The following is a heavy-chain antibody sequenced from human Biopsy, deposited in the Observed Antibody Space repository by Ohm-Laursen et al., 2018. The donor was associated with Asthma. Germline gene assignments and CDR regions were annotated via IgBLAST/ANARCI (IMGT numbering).Heavy chain of an antibody. Sequence: SVKVSCKASGGMFGNYAISWVRQAPGQGLEWLGGIMTVFGTTNCAQKFRGRVTITADESTSTAYMEVTSLRTEDTAIYYCARCQVGYSSGWSLLLKKIYYSGMDVWGQGTAVTVSS. D-gene: IGHD6-19*01. J-gene: IGHJ6*02. CDR2: IMTVFGTT. CDR1: GGMFGNYA. V-gene: IGHV1-69*13. CDR3: ARCQVGYSSGWSLLLKKIYYSGMDV.